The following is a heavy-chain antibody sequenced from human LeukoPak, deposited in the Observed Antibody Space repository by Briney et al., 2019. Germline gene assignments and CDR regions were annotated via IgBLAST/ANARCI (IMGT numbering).Heavy chain of an antibody. CDR2: INPSGGST. J-gene: IGHJ6*03. CDR1: GYTFTGYY. CDR3: ARDNLRAVAGTWYYYYYMDV. Sequence: ASVKVSCKASGYTFTGYYMHWVRQAPGQGLEWMGIINPSGGSTSYAQKFQGRVTITADKSTSTAYMELSSLRSEDTAVYYCARDNLRAVAGTWYYYYYMDVWGKGTTVTVSS. D-gene: IGHD6-19*01. V-gene: IGHV1-46*01.